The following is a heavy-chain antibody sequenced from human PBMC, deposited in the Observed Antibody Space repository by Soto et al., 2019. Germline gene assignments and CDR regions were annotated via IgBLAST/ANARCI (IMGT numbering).Heavy chain of an antibody. CDR3: ARDFVDTAMVEAGARWFDP. D-gene: IGHD5-18*01. Sequence: QVQLVESGGGVVQPGRSLRLSCAASGFTFSSYGMHWVRQAPGKGLEWVAVIWYDGSNKYYADSVKGRFTISRDNSKNTLYRQMNSLRAEDTAVYYCARDFVDTAMVEAGARWFDPWGQGTLVTVSS. V-gene: IGHV3-33*01. CDR1: GFTFSSYG. J-gene: IGHJ5*02. CDR2: IWYDGSNK.